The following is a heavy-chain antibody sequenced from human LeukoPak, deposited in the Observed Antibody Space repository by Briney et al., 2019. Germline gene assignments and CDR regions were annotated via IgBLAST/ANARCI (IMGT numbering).Heavy chain of an antibody. D-gene: IGHD6-19*01. CDR2: MNPNSGNT. J-gene: IGHJ5*02. CDR1: GYTFTGYY. V-gene: IGHV1-8*03. Sequence: GASVKVSCKASGYTFTGYYMHWVRQAPGQGLEWMGWMNPNSGNTGYAQKFQGRVTITRNTSISTAYMELSSLRSEDTAVYYCARGLQQWLKGNNWFDPWGQGTLVTVSS. CDR3: ARGLQQWLKGNNWFDP.